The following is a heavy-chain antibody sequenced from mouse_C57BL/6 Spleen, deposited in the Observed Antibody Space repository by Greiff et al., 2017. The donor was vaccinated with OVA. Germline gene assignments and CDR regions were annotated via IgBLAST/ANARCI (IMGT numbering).Heavy chain of an antibody. V-gene: IGHV5-17*01. CDR1: GFTFSDYG. Sequence: EVQVVESGGGLVKPGGSLKLSCAASGFTFSDYGMHWVRQAPEKGLEWVAYISSGSSTNYYADTVKGRFTISRDNAKNTLFLQMTSLRSEDMTMYYCASSSYEDYFDYWGQGTTLTVSS. D-gene: IGHD1-1*01. CDR3: ASSSYEDYFDY. CDR2: ISSGSSTN. J-gene: IGHJ2*01.